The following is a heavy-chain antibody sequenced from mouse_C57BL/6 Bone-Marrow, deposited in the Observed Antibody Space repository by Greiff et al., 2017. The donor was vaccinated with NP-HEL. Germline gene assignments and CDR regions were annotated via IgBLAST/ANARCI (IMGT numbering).Heavy chain of an antibody. CDR3: VTQGGVVATGPFFDY. CDR1: GFSFNTYA. D-gene: IGHD1-1*01. Sequence: EVKLVESGGGLVQPKGSLKLSCAASGFSFNTYAMNWVRQAPGKGLDWVARIRSKSNNYATYYADSVKDRFTISRDDSASMLYLQINHLTTEDTAMYDCVTQGGVVATGPFFDYWGKGTTLTVSS. CDR2: IRSKSNNYAT. V-gene: IGHV10-1*01. J-gene: IGHJ2*01.